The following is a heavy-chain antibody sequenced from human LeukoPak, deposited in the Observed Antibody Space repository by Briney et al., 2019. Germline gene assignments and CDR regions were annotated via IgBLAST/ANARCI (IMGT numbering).Heavy chain of an antibody. Sequence: SETLSLTCTVSSASISSSPHFWAWIRQSPGKGLEWIGEINHSGSTNYNPSLKSRVTISVDTSKNQFSLKLSSVTAADTAVYYCARGHTYYDFWSGYYSGGSPRNYFDYWGQGTLVTVSS. D-gene: IGHD3-3*01. V-gene: IGHV4-39*07. CDR1: SASISSSPHF. CDR2: INHSGST. CDR3: ARGHTYYDFWSGYYSGGSPRNYFDY. J-gene: IGHJ4*02.